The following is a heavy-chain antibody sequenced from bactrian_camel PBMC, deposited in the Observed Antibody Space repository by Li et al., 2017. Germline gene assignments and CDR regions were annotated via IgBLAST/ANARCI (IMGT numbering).Heavy chain of an antibody. D-gene: IGHD3*01. CDR2: INNAGAT. V-gene: IGHV3S42*01. Sequence: DVRLVESGGGSVQAGGSLRLSCAASRFTYNSQCMGWFRRAPGTEREGLAFINNAGATSYADSVKGRFTISKDNAKNTLYLQMNSLNPEDTAMYYCGARPRIGYGCAAYTYFGQGTQVTVS. J-gene: IGHJ4*01. CDR1: RFTYNSQC.